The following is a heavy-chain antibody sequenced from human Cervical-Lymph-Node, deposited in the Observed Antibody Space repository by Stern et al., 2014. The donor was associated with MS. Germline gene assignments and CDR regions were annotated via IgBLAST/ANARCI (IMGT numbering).Heavy chain of an antibody. CDR2: IYYTGNS. J-gene: IGHJ6*02. CDR3: ARSLGAEQHMVFLMDV. D-gene: IGHD6-13*01. Sequence: QLQLQESGPGLVKPSETLSLTCTVSGGSISSSNYYWGWIRQPPGKGLEWIATIYYTGNSYYNPSLNSRDVISIDTSKKQFSPRLTSATAADTAVYYCARSLGAEQHMVFLMDVWGQGTTVTVSS. V-gene: IGHV4-39*01. CDR1: GGSISSSNYY.